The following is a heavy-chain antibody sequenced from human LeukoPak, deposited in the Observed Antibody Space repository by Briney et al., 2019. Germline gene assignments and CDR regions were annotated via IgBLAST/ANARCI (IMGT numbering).Heavy chain of an antibody. CDR1: GFTFTNFV. CDR3: ARGGFASHYHENSGISPGVDY. V-gene: IGHV3-30-3*01. D-gene: IGHD5-12*01. Sequence: GGSLRLSCAASGFTFTNFVMHWVRQAPGKGLEWLALISYDGSNKYYADSVKGRFTISRDNSKNTVYMQMSSLGAEDTAVYFCARGGFASHYHENSGISPGVDYWGQGTLVTVSS. J-gene: IGHJ4*02. CDR2: ISYDGSNK.